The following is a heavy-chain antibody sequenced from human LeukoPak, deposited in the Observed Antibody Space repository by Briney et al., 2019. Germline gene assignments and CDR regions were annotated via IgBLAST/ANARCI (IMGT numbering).Heavy chain of an antibody. Sequence: PSETLSLTCTVSGGSISSGGYYWSWIRQHPGKGLEWIGYIYYSGSTYYNPSLKSRVTISVDTSKNQFSLKLSSVTAADTAVYYCAISASGTYYYYGMDVWGQGTTVTVSS. CDR2: IYYSGST. J-gene: IGHJ6*02. CDR1: GGSISSGGYY. V-gene: IGHV4-31*03. CDR3: AISASGTYYYYGMDV. D-gene: IGHD1-7*01.